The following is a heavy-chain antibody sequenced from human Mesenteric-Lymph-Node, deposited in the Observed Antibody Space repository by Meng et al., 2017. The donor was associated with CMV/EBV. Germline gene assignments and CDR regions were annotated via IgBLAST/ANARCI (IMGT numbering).Heavy chain of an antibody. CDR1: GYTFTGYY. D-gene: IGHD4-23*01. CDR3: ARDGDDGNSFPDY. Sequence: ASVKVSCKASGYTFTGYYIHWVRQAPGQGLQWMGCINPNTGDTYYAQNFQGRVTVTRDTSISTAYMEPSSLTSDDTAVYYCARDGDDGNSFPDYWGRGTLVTVSS. CDR2: INPNTGDT. V-gene: IGHV1-2*02. J-gene: IGHJ4*02.